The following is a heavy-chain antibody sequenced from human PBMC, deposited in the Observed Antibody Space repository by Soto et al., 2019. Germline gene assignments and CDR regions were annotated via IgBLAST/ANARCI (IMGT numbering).Heavy chain of an antibody. V-gene: IGHV1-18*01. D-gene: IGHD2-15*01. Sequence: ASVKVSCKASGYTFTSYGISWVRQAPGQGLDWMGWISAYNGNTKYAQDLQGRVTMTTDTPPSTAYMELRSLRSDDTAVYYCARFSGGSYNTYYFYYGMDVWGQGTTVTVSS. CDR3: ARFSGGSYNTYYFYYGMDV. J-gene: IGHJ6*02. CDR1: GYTFTSYG. CDR2: ISAYNGNT.